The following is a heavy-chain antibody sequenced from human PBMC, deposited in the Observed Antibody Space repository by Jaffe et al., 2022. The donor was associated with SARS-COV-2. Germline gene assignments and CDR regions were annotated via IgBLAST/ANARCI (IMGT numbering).Heavy chain of an antibody. V-gene: IGHV3-33*01. CDR2: IWYDGSNK. CDR1: GFTFSSYG. J-gene: IGHJ4*02. CDR3: AREYGSSFVFDY. D-gene: IGHD6-6*01. Sequence: QVQLVESGGGVVQPGRSLRLSCAASGFTFSSYGMHWVRQAPGKGLEWVAVIWYDGSNKYYADSVKGRFTISRDNSKNTLYLQMNSLRAEDTAVYYCAREYGSSFVFDYWGQGTLVTVSS.